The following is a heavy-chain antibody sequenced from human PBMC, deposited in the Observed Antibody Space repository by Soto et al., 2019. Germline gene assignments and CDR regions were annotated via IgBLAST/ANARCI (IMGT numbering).Heavy chain of an antibody. CDR2: ISGSGGST. Sequence: GGSLRLSCAASGFTFDDYAMSWVRQAPGKGLEWVSAISGSGGSTYYADSVKGRFTISRDNSKNTLYLQMNSLRAEDTAVYYCAKEPRYCSGGSCYSDAFDIWGQGTMVTVSS. D-gene: IGHD2-15*01. J-gene: IGHJ3*02. CDR1: GFTFDDYA. CDR3: AKEPRYCSGGSCYSDAFDI. V-gene: IGHV3-23*01.